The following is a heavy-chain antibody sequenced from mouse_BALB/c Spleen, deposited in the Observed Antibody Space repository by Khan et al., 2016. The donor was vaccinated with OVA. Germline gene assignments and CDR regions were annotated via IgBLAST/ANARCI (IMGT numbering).Heavy chain of an antibody. J-gene: IGHJ4*01. V-gene: IGHV3-2*02. Sequence: EVQLQESGPGLVKPSQSLSLTCTVTGYSITSDYAWNWIRQFPGNKLEWMGYISSTGGTSYNPSLKSRISVTRDTSKNQFFLQLKSVTTKDTATYYCARSLYYSFGYALDCWGRGTSVTVSS. CDR2: ISSTGGT. CDR3: ARSLYYSFGYALDC. D-gene: IGHD2-12*01. CDR1: GYSITSDYA.